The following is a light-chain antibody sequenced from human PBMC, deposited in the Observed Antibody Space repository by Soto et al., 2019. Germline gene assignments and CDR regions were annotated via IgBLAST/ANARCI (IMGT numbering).Light chain of an antibody. Sequence: EIVLTQSPGTLSLSPGERATLSCRASQSVSSSYLAWYQQKPGQAPRLLIYGASSRATGIPDRFSGSVSGTDFTLTISRLEPEDFAVYYCQQYGSFWTFGQGTKVEIK. CDR2: GAS. CDR3: QQYGSFWT. CDR1: QSVSSSY. J-gene: IGKJ1*01. V-gene: IGKV3-20*01.